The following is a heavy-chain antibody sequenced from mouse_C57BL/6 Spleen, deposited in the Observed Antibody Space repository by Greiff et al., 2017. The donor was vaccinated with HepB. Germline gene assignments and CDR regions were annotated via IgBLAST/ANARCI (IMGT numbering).Heavy chain of an antibody. V-gene: IGHV1-15*01. J-gene: IGHJ2*01. Sequence: QVQLQQSGAELVRPGASVTLSCKASGYTFTDYEMHWVKQTPVHGLEWIGAIDPETGGTAYNQKFKGKAILTADKSSSTAYMELRSLTSEDSAVYYCTRGAYYGKEDYFDYWGQGTTLTVSS. D-gene: IGHD1-1*01. CDR1: GYTFTDYE. CDR3: TRGAYYGKEDYFDY. CDR2: IDPETGGT.